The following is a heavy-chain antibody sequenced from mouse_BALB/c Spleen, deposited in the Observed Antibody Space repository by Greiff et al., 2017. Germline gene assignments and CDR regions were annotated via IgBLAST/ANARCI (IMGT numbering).Heavy chain of an antibody. V-gene: IGHV1S34*01. CDR3: ARDRTYYGNYDYAMDY. Sequence: LVKTGASVTLSCKASGYSFIGYYMHWVKQSHGKSLEWIGYISCYNGATSYNQKFKGKATFTVDTSSSTAYMQFNSLTSEDSAVYYCARDRTYYGNYDYAMDYWGQGTSVTVSS. CDR1: GYSFIGYY. D-gene: IGHD2-10*01. CDR2: ISCYNGAT. J-gene: IGHJ4*01.